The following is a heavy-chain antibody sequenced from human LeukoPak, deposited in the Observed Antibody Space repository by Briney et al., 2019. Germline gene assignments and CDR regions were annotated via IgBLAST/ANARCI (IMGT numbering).Heavy chain of an antibody. CDR1: GFTFSSYS. Sequence: GGSLRLSCAASGFTFSSYSMNWVRQAPGKGLEWVSSIRSSSSYIYYADSVKGRFTISRDNAKNSLYLQMNSLRAEDTAVYYCARDRVDPVFDYWGQGTLVTVSS. CDR2: IRSSSSYI. D-gene: IGHD3-10*01. CDR3: ARDRVDPVFDY. J-gene: IGHJ4*02. V-gene: IGHV3-21*01.